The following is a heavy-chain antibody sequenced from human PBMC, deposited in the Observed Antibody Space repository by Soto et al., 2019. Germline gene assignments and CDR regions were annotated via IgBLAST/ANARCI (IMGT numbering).Heavy chain of an antibody. Sequence: GGSLRLSCAASGFTVSSNYMSWVRQAPGKGLEWVSVIYSGGSTYYADSVKGRFTISRDNSRNTLFLQMNSLRAEDTAVYYCARDYYKYYDSSGYYRSPAYWGQGTLVTVSS. V-gene: IGHV3-53*05. CDR1: GFTVSSNY. D-gene: IGHD3-22*01. J-gene: IGHJ4*02. CDR3: ARDYYKYYDSSGYYRSPAY. CDR2: IYSGGST.